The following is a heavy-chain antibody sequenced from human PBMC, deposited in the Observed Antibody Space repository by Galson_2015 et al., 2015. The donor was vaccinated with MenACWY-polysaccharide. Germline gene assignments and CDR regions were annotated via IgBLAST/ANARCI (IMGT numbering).Heavy chain of an antibody. J-gene: IGHJ6*02. D-gene: IGHD3-10*01. Sequence: SLRLSCAASGFTFSSYTMNWLRQAPGKGLEWVSSISGSTSYIYYAESVKGRFTVSRDNAKNSLSLQMNSLRAEDTAVYFCAGLYGSGNYYNYYGMDLWGRGTAVTVSS. CDR3: AGLYGSGNYYNYYGMDL. CDR1: GFTFSSYT. V-gene: IGHV3-21*01. CDR2: ISGSTSYI.